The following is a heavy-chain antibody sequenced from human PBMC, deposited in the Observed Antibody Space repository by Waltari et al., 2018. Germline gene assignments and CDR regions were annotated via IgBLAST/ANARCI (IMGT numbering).Heavy chain of an antibody. Sequence: EQLVESGGGLVQPGGSLRLSCAASGFTFSNYWMHWVRQAPGKGLEWIGEINHSGSTNYNPSLKSRVTISVDTSKNQFSLKLSSVTAADTAVYYCAKAGIAAAGKDLRVYWGQGTLVTVSS. CDR1: GFTFSNYW. CDR2: INHSGST. J-gene: IGHJ4*02. V-gene: IGHV4-34*01. CDR3: AKAGIAAAGKDLRVY. D-gene: IGHD6-13*01.